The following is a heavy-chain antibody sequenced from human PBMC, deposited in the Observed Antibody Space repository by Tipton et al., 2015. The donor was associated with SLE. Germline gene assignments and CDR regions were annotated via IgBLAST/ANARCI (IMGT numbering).Heavy chain of an antibody. D-gene: IGHD1-26*01. CDR2: IYYSGST. V-gene: IGHV4-39*07. Sequence: LRLSCTVSGGSISDKSYYWGWLRQPPGKDLEWIGSIYYSGSTYSNPSLKSRVTISLDTSRHQFSLRLASVTAADTAVYYCARRGSWWYFDLWGRGTLVTVSS. CDR3: ARRGSWWYFDL. J-gene: IGHJ2*01. CDR1: GGSISDKSYY.